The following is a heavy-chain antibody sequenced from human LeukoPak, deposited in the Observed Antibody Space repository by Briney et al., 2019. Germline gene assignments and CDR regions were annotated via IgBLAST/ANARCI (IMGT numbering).Heavy chain of an antibody. CDR2: IYYSGST. CDR3: ARRGKEQLVFDY. CDR1: GGSISSYY. Sequence: SETLSLTCTVSGGSISSYYWSWIRQPPGKGLEWIGYIYYSGSTNYNPSLKSRVTISVDTSKNQFSLKLSSVTAADTAVSYCARRGKEQLVFDYWGQGTLVTVSS. D-gene: IGHD6-13*01. V-gene: IGHV4-59*08. J-gene: IGHJ4*02.